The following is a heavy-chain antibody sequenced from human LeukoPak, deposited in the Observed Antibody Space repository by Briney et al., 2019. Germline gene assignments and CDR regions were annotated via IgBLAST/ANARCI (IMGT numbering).Heavy chain of an antibody. CDR2: ISGSGGRT. CDR3: AKSMAGTYGPDY. V-gene: IGHV3-23*01. Sequence: GGSLRLSCAASGFTFSGYVMNWVRQAPGKGLEWVSGISGSGGRTYYAGSVKGRFTISRDNSNNILYLQMSSLRAGDTAVYYCAKSMAGTYGPDYWGQGTLVTVSS. J-gene: IGHJ4*02. D-gene: IGHD6-19*01. CDR1: GFTFSGYV.